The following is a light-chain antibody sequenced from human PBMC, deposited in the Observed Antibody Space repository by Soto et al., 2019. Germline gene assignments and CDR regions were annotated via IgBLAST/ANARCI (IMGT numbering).Light chain of an antibody. CDR2: DVS. CDR3: SSYTTSSTLV. CDR1: SSDVGSYNF. V-gene: IGLV2-14*01. J-gene: IGLJ1*01. Sequence: QSVLAQPASVSGSPGQSITISCPGTSSDVGSYNFVSWYQQHPGKAPKLMIYDVSSRPSAVSNRFSGSKSGNTASLTISGLQAEDEADYYCSSYTTSSTLVFGTGTKVTVL.